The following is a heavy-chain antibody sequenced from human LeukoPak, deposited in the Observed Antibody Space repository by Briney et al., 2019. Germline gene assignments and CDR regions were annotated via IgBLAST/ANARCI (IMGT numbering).Heavy chain of an antibody. CDR1: RYTFTGYY. J-gene: IGHJ3*02. CDR3: ARVVRYFDWLLLDAFDI. CDR2: INPNSGGT. Sequence: GASVPVSCKASRYTFTGYYMLWVRQAPGHGLEWMGWINPNSGGTNYAQKFQGRVTMSRDTFISTAYMELSRLRSDDTAVYYGARVVRYFDWLLLDAFDIWGQGTMVTVSS. D-gene: IGHD3-9*01. V-gene: IGHV1-2*02.